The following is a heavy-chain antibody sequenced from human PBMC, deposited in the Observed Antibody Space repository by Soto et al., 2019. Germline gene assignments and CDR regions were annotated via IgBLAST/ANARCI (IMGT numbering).Heavy chain of an antibody. V-gene: IGHV3-23*01. J-gene: IGHJ4*02. D-gene: IGHD6-13*01. Sequence: PGGSLRLSCAASGFTFSSYAMSWVRQAPGKGLEWVSAISGSGGSTYYADSVKGRFTISRDNSKNALYLQMNSLRAEDTAVYYCAKAIAAAGSAPVFHFDYWGQGTLVTVSS. CDR3: AKAIAAAGSAPVFHFDY. CDR1: GFTFSSYA. CDR2: ISGSGGST.